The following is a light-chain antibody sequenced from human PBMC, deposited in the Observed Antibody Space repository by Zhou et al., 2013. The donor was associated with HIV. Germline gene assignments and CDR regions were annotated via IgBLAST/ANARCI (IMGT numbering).Light chain of an antibody. Sequence: QSVLTQPPSVSAPPGQKVTISCSGGTSNIENNFLSWYQHLPGTAPKLLIYDDNKRPSEIPDRFFASKSGSSGTLGIAGLQTGDEGDYYCATWDSSLSSLVFGGGTKLTVL. J-gene: IGLJ2*01. CDR1: TSNIENNF. V-gene: IGLV1-51*01. CDR2: DDN. CDR3: ATWDSSLSSLV.